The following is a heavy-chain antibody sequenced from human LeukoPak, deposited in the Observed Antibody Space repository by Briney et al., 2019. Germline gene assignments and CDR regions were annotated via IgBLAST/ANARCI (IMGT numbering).Heavy chain of an antibody. Sequence: ASVKVSCKASGGTFTRYGISWVRQAPGQGLEWLGGIIPAFGTANYAQKFQGRVTITADESTTTTNMELSSLRSEDTAVYYCARGGYYSGSGKPPFHFDYWGQGTLVTVSS. J-gene: IGHJ4*02. V-gene: IGHV1-69*13. CDR1: GGTFTRYG. CDR3: ARGGYYSGSGKPPFHFDY. CDR2: IIPAFGTA. D-gene: IGHD3-10*01.